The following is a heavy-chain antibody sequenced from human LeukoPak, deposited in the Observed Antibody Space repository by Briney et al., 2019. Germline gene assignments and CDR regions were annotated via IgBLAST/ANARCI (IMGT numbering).Heavy chain of an antibody. V-gene: IGHV3-15*04. Sequence: GGSLRLSCAASGFSFSDAWMSWVRQIPGKGLEWVGRIESKTDGGTTDYAAPVKGRFTISRDDSTNPLYLQMNSLKSEDTAVYYCTTYGSGRKFDYWGQGILVTVSS. CDR2: IESKTDGGTT. CDR1: GFSFSDAW. CDR3: TTYGSGRKFDY. D-gene: IGHD3-10*01. J-gene: IGHJ4*02.